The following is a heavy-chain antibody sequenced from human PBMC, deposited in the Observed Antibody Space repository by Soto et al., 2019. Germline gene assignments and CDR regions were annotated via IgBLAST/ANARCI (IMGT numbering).Heavy chain of an antibody. Sequence: SETLSLTCTVSGASLSSISYYWGWIRQPPGKGLEWVGSIFFTGNIYYNPSLKSRVTISVDTSRNQFSLMVNSVTAADTAVYYCASRHGSGCSCYHPRFDFWGQGTLVTVSS. CDR2: IFFTGNI. CDR1: GASLSSISYY. V-gene: IGHV4-39*01. D-gene: IGHD2-15*01. J-gene: IGHJ4*02. CDR3: ASRHGSGCSCYHPRFDF.